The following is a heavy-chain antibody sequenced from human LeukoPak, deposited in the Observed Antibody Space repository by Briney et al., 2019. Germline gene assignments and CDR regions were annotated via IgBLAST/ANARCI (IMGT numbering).Heavy chain of an antibody. CDR3: ARGLPYYYDSSGYAVAYAFDI. CDR2: MNPNSGNT. J-gene: IGHJ3*02. CDR1: GYTFTGYY. V-gene: IGHV1-8*02. Sequence: GASVKVSCKASGYTFTGYYMHWVRQAPGQGLEWMGWMNPNSGNTGYAQKFQGRVTMTRNTSISTAYMELSSLRSEDTAVYYCARGLPYYYDSSGYAVAYAFDIWGQGTMVTVSS. D-gene: IGHD3-22*01.